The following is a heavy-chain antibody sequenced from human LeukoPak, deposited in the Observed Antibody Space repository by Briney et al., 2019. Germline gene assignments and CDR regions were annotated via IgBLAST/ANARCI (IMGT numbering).Heavy chain of an antibody. CDR3: ARDSSRWSFDY. CDR2: LNPTSGRT. J-gene: IGHJ4*02. Sequence: ASVTVSYKASVYTFTQYSMHWVRQAPGQGREWMAILNPTSGRTTYAQKFQGRVTMTRDTSSSTVYMELSSLRSEDTAMYYCARDSSRWSFDYWGQGTPVTVSS. D-gene: IGHD6-13*01. V-gene: IGHV1-46*01. CDR1: VYTFTQYS.